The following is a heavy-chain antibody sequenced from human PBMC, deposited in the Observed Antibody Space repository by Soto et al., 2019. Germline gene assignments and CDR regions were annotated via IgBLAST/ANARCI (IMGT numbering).Heavy chain of an antibody. V-gene: IGHV1-69*13. D-gene: IGHD3-22*01. Sequence: SVKVSCKASGGTFSSYAISWVRQAPGQGLEWMGGIIPIFGTANYAQKFQGRVTITADESTSTAYMELSSLRSEDTAVYYCASPSNYYDSSGYYYDAFDYWGQGTLVTVSS. CDR1: GGTFSSYA. CDR3: ASPSNYYDSSGYYYDAFDY. CDR2: IIPIFGTA. J-gene: IGHJ4*02.